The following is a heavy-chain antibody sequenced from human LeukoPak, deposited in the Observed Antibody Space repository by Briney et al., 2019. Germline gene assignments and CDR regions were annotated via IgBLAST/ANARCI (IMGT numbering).Heavy chain of an antibody. CDR3: ARDDYDYVWGSYPPGDY. D-gene: IGHD3-16*01. Sequence: GGSLRLSCAASGFTFSSYSMNWVRQAPGKGLEWVSYISSSSSTIYYADSVKGRFTISRDNAKNSLYLQMNSLRAEDTAVYYCARDDYDYVWGSYPPGDYWGQGTLVTVSS. CDR1: GFTFSSYS. J-gene: IGHJ4*02. CDR2: ISSSSSTI. V-gene: IGHV3-48*04.